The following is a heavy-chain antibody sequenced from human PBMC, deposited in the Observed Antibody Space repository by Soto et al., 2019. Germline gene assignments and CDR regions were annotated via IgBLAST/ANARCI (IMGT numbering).Heavy chain of an antibody. Sequence: PSETLSLTCTVSGGSISSYYWSWIRQPPGKGLEWIGYIYYSGSTNYNPSLKSRVTISVDTSKNQFSLKLSSVTAADTAVYYCARAAIFGASGNWFDPWGQGTLVTVSS. V-gene: IGHV4-59*01. CDR1: GGSISSYY. CDR3: ARAAIFGASGNWFDP. CDR2: IYYSGST. D-gene: IGHD3-3*01. J-gene: IGHJ5*02.